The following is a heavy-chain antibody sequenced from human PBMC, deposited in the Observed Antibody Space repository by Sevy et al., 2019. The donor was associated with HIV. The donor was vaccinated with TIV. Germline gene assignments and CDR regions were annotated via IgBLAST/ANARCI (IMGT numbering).Heavy chain of an antibody. J-gene: IGHJ4*02. Sequence: ASVKVSCKASGYPFSVYYILWVRQAPGQGLEWMGWVAAYNGDTNYAQKVQDRVTKTTDTSTNTAYMELRSLTSDDTAMYYCVRGQAPYRAPTFFDWWAQGTLVTVSS. CDR3: VRGQAPYRAPTFFDW. V-gene: IGHV1-18*01. D-gene: IGHD3-16*02. CDR1: GYPFSVYY. CDR2: VAAYNGDT.